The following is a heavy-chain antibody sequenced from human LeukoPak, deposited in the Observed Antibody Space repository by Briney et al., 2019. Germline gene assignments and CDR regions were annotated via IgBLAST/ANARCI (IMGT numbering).Heavy chain of an antibody. CDR3: ARTAVGKVFRGVFQH. Sequence: SETLSLTCAVYGGSFSGYYWSWIRQPPGKGLEWIGEINHSGSTNYNPSLKSRVTISVDTSKDQFSLKLSSVTAADTAVYYCARTAVGKVFRGVFQHWGQGPLFTVSS. J-gene: IGHJ1*01. CDR2: INHSGST. D-gene: IGHD3-10*01. V-gene: IGHV4-34*01. CDR1: GGSFSGYY.